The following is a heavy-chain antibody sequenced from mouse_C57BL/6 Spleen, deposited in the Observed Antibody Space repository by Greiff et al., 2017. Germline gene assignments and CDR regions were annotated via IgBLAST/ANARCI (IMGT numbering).Heavy chain of an antibody. Sequence: QVQLQQPGAELVKPGASVKLSCKASGYTFTSYWMQWVKQRPGQGLEWIGEIDPSDSYTNYNQKFKGKATLTVDISSSTAYMQLSSLTSEDSAVYYCARIREYYGNYDYWGQGTTLTVSS. CDR2: IDPSDSYT. J-gene: IGHJ2*01. D-gene: IGHD2-1*01. CDR1: GYTFTSYW. V-gene: IGHV1-50*01. CDR3: ARIREYYGNYDY.